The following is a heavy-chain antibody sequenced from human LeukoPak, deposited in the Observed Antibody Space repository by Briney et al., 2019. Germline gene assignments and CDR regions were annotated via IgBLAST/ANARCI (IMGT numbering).Heavy chain of an antibody. Sequence: GGSLRLSCAASGFTFSSYAMSWVRQAPGNGLEWVSAISGSGGSTYYADSVEGRFTISRDNSKNTLYLQMNSLRAEDTAVYYCAKVQVTLGSSWPRAPFDYWGQGTLVTVSS. CDR3: AKVQVTLGSSWPRAPFDY. V-gene: IGHV3-23*01. CDR1: GFTFSSYA. D-gene: IGHD6-13*01. J-gene: IGHJ4*02. CDR2: ISGSGGST.